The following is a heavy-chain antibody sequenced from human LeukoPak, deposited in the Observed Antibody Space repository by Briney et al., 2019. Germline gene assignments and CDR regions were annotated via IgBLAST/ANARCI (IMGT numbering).Heavy chain of an antibody. D-gene: IGHD3-10*01. V-gene: IGHV3-48*01. Sequence: PGGSLRLSCAASGFTFSSYFMGWVRQAPGKGLEWISYISSTRPTIYYADSVKGRFTISRDDAKSSLYLQMNSLRVEDTAVYYCAKEVTYGGAAFDVWGQGTTVTVSS. CDR2: ISSTRPTI. CDR3: AKEVTYGGAAFDV. J-gene: IGHJ3*01. CDR1: GFTFSSYF.